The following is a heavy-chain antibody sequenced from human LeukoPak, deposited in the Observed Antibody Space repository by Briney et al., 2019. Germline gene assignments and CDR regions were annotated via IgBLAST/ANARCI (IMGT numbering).Heavy chain of an antibody. CDR2: ITWEGGTT. Sequence: PGVSLRLSCAASGFIFDDYTMHWVRQTPGKGPEWVSLITWEGGTTYYADSVKGRFTISRDNSKNSLYLQMDSLRTEDGALYYCAKGDWGQGTLVTVSS. CDR3: AKGD. CDR1: GFIFDDYT. J-gene: IGHJ4*02. V-gene: IGHV3-43*01.